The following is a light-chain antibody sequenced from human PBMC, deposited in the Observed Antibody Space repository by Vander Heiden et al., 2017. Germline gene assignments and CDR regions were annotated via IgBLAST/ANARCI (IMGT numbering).Light chain of an antibody. CDR1: QSISSY. Sequence: DIQMTQSPSSLSASVGDRVTITCRASQSISSYLNWYQQKAGKATKLLIYAASSLQSGVPSRFSGRGSGTDVTTIISSLQPEDDATYYCRQSYSSTLTFGGGTKVEIK. V-gene: IGKV1-39*01. CDR2: AAS. J-gene: IGKJ4*01. CDR3: RQSYSSTLT.